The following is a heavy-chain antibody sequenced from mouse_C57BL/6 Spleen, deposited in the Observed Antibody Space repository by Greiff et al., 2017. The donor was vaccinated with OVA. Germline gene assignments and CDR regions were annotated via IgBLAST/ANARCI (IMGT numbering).Heavy chain of an antibody. Sequence: EVKLMESGPELVKPGASVKMSCKASGYTFTDYNMHWVKQSHGKSLEWIGYINPNNGGTSYNQKFKGKATLTVNKSSSTAYMELRSLTSEDSAVYYCAITTVVADAMDYWGQGTSVTVSS. CDR1: GYTFTDYN. V-gene: IGHV1-22*01. CDR2: INPNNGGT. D-gene: IGHD1-1*01. J-gene: IGHJ4*01. CDR3: AITTVVADAMDY.